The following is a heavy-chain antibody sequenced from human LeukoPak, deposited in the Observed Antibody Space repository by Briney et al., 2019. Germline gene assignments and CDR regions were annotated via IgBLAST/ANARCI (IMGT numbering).Heavy chain of an antibody. V-gene: IGHV4-59*01. CDR1: GGSISSYY. CDR2: IYYSGST. CDR3: ASSVDKGFDWLLSPPPGY. Sequence: QPSETLSLTCTVSGGSISSYYWSWIRQPPGKGLEWIGYIYYSGSTNYNPSLKSRVTISVDTSKNQFSLKLSSVTAADTAVYYCASSVDKGFDWLLSPPPGYWGQGTLVTVSS. J-gene: IGHJ4*02. D-gene: IGHD3-9*01.